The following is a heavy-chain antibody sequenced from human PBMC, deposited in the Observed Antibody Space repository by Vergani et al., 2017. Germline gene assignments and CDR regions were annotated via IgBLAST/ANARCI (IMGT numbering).Heavy chain of an antibody. CDR2: INSGNGDT. J-gene: IGHJ5*02. V-gene: IGHV1-3*01. Sequence: QVHLVQSGTEVKKPGASVKVSCKASGYTFTTYAIHWLRLAPGQRLEWMGWINSGNGDTKYSQRFQGRVTIARDASASTAYMELSSLRSEDTAVYYCARDAGGFDPWGQGTLVTVSS. D-gene: IGHD3-16*01. CDR1: GYTFTTYA. CDR3: ARDAGGFDP.